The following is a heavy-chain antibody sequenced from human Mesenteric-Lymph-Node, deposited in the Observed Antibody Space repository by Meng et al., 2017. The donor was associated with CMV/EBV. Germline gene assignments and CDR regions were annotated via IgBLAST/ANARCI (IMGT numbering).Heavy chain of an antibody. CDR2: INPYSGTT. J-gene: IGHJ5*02. CDR1: GYTFTDYW. D-gene: IGHD1-26*01. CDR3: AKDGRGATNNYFDP. V-gene: IGHV1-2*06. Sequence: KASGYTFTDYWIHWVRLAPGQGLEWMGRINPYSGTTYYAENFQSRVTMTRDKSINTAYMDLTWLTPEDTAIYYCAKDGRGATNNYFDPWGQGTLVTVSS.